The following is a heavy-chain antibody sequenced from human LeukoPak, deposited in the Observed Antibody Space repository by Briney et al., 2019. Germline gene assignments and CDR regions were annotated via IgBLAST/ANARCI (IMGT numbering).Heavy chain of an antibody. V-gene: IGHV4-59*12. CDR2: IYYVGNT. D-gene: IGHD3-3*01. CDR3: ARTRDYYSPAFDI. Sequence: WETLSLTCNVSHEFFSGFYWSWIRQPPGKGLEWIGIIYYVGNTYYNPSLKSRVTISVDTSKNQFSLKLSSVTAADTAVYYCARTRDYYSPAFDIWGQGTVVTVSS. CDR1: HEFFSGFY. J-gene: IGHJ3*02.